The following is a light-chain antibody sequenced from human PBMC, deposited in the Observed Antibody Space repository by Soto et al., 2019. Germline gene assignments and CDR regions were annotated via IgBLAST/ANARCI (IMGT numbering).Light chain of an antibody. CDR2: EVN. J-gene: IGLJ1*01. Sequence: QSALTQPASVSGSAGQSITISCTGTSSNVGSYKLVSWYQQHPGKAPKLMIFEVNKRPSGVSNRFSGSKSGNTASLTTSGLKVEDEADYYCCSSGGSPTYVFGTGTKVTVL. V-gene: IGLV2-23*02. CDR3: CSSGGSPTYV. CDR1: SSNVGSYKL.